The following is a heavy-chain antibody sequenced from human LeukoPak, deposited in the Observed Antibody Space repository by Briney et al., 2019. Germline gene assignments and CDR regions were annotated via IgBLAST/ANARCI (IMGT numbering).Heavy chain of an antibody. J-gene: IGHJ4*02. CDR2: AGWAGGTT. D-gene: IGHD3-10*02. CDR3: AKELDTMFFDY. CDR1: GFNFDRYT. Sequence: GGSLRLSCATSGFNFDRYTIHWDRQAPGKGLEWVSLAGWAGGTTFHSDSVRGRFTISRDSGRKSVYLQMNSLTTDDTAFYFCAKELDTMFFDYWGQGALVTVSS. V-gene: IGHV3-43*01.